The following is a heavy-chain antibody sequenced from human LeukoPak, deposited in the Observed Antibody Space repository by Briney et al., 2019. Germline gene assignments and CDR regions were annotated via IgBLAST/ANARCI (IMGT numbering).Heavy chain of an antibody. CDR2: IYYSGNT. Sequence: PSETLSLTCAVNGGSFSGYYWSWIRQPPGKGLEWIGYIYYSGNTNYKPSLKSRVSMSEDTSKNQFSLRLSSVTAADTAVYYCARSYYDSRDDAFDIWGQGTMVTVSS. V-gene: IGHV4-59*01. D-gene: IGHD3-22*01. CDR3: ARSYYDSRDDAFDI. CDR1: GGSFSGYY. J-gene: IGHJ3*02.